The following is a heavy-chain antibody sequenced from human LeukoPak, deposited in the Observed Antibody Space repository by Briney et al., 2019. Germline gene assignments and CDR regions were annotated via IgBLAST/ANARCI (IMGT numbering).Heavy chain of an antibody. V-gene: IGHV1-18*04. CDR3: ARDSARYCSGGSCYSNY. Sequence: AAVKVSCKASGYTFTSDGVSWVRQAPGQGVEWMGWISAYNGNTNYAQKLQGRVTMTPDTSTSTAYMELRSLRSDDTAVYYCARDSARYCSGGSCYSNYWGQGTLVTVSS. CDR2: ISAYNGNT. CDR1: GYTFTSDG. J-gene: IGHJ4*02. D-gene: IGHD2-15*01.